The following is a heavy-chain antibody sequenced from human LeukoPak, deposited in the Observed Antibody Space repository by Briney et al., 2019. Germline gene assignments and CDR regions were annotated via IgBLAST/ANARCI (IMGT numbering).Heavy chain of an antibody. D-gene: IGHD2-2*01. CDR1: GGSISDYY. V-gene: IGHV4-59*01. CDR3: ARGDFCSSTSCYLRPMDV. J-gene: IGHJ6*03. Sequence: SETLSLTCTVSGGSISDYYWSWIRQPPGKGLEWIVYIYYSGSTTYNPSLKSRVAMSVDTSKNQFSLKLSSVTAADTAVYYCARGDFCSSTSCYLRPMDVWGKGTTVTVSS. CDR2: IYYSGST.